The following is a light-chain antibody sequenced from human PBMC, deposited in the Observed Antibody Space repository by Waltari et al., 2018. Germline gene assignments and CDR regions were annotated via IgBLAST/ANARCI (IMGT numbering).Light chain of an antibody. Sequence: EIVLTQSPGTLSLSPGERATLSCRASQSVSRVLAWYQQTPGQAPRLLIYGASNRATGIPDRFSGSGSGTDFSLTISRLEPEDFAVYYCQHYVRLPVTFGQGTKVEIK. CDR3: QHYVRLPVT. J-gene: IGKJ1*01. V-gene: IGKV3-20*01. CDR1: QSVSRV. CDR2: GAS.